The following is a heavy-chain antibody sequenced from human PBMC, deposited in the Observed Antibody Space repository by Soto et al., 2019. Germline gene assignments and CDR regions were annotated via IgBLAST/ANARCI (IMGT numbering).Heavy chain of an antibody. CDR2: INSDGSST. CDR3: ARVGSSWPGDYYYYGMDV. Sequence: PGGSLRLSCAASGFTFSSYWMHWVRQAPGKGLVWVSRINSDGSSTSYADSVKGRFTISRDNAKNTLYLQMNSLRAEDTAVYYCARVGSSWPGDYYYYGMDVWGQGTTVTVS. D-gene: IGHD6-13*01. J-gene: IGHJ6*02. CDR1: GFTFSSYW. V-gene: IGHV3-74*01.